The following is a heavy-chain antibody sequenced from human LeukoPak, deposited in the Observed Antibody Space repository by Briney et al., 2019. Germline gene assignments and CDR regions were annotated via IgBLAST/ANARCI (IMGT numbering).Heavy chain of an antibody. D-gene: IGHD6-6*01. CDR3: ARGPSIAARLEVQNYFDY. V-gene: IGHV4-34*01. Sequence: SETLSLTCAVYGGSFSGYYWSWIRQPPGKGLEWIGEINHSGSTNYNPSLKSRVTISVDTSKNQFSLKLSSVTAADTAVYYCARGPSIAARLEVQNYFDYWGQGTLVTVSS. CDR1: GGSFSGYY. CDR2: INHSGST. J-gene: IGHJ4*02.